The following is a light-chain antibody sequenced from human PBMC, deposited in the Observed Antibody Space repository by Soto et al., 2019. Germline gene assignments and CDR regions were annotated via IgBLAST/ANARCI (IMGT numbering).Light chain of an antibody. CDR1: SSDVGGYNY. CDR3: SSYTTRLSV. J-gene: IGLJ3*02. CDR2: EVS. V-gene: IGLV2-14*01. Sequence: QSVLTQPASVSGSPGQSITISCTGTSSDVGGYNYVSWYQHRPGEAPKLIIYEVSNRPSWASNRFSGSKSGNTASLTISGLQPDDAAYYYCSSYTTRLSVFGGGTKLTVL.